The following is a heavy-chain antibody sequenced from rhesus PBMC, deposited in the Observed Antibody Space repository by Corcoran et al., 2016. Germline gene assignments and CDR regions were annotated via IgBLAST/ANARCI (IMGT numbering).Heavy chain of an antibody. Sequence: QVQLQESAPGLVKPSETLSLTCTVSGASISSNWWSWIRPPPGKGLEWVGENKVNSGSTHYNPSLKSRVPISKAASTNQFSLKLSSVTAADTAVYYCARPSNGDFDYWGQGVLVTVSS. V-gene: IGHV4-80*01. CDR3: ARPSNGDFDY. CDR2: NKVNSGST. D-gene: IGHD4-23*01. CDR1: GASISSNW. J-gene: IGHJ4*01.